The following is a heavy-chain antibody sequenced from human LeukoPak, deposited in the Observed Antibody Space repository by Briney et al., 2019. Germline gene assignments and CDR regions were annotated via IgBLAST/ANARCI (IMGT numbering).Heavy chain of an antibody. CDR2: IWHDGTKK. D-gene: IGHD6-19*01. CDR3: ARTPYSSGWENDY. CDR1: GFTFSSYG. J-gene: IGHJ4*02. V-gene: IGHV3-33*01. Sequence: GGSLRLSCVASGFTFSSYGMHWVRQAPGEGLEWVALIWHDGTKKYYADSVKGRFTISRDNSKNTLYLQMNSLSPEDTAVYYCARTPYSSGWENDYWGQGTLVTVSS.